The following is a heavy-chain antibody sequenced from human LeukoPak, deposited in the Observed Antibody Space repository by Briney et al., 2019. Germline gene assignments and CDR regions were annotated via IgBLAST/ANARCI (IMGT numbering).Heavy chain of an antibody. J-gene: IGHJ3*02. V-gene: IGHV3-20*04. Sequence: GGSLRLSCAASGFTFDDYDMSWVRRAPGKGVEWVSGINWNGGSTGYADAVKGRFTISRDNAKNSLYLQINSLRSEDTALYYCAKARGLIGGAFDIWGQGTMVTVSS. D-gene: IGHD3-22*01. CDR2: INWNGGST. CDR1: GFTFDDYD. CDR3: AKARGLIGGAFDI.